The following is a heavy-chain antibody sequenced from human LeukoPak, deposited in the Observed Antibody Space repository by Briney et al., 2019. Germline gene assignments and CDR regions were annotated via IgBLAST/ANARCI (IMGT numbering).Heavy chain of an antibody. CDR3: ASRPRLLDY. J-gene: IGHJ4*02. CDR2: IRQDGGDK. Sequence: GGSLRLSCEASGFTFSSYWMSWVRQAPGKGLEWVATIRQDGGDKYYGDSVKGRFTISRDNAKNSLYLQMSSLRVEDTAVYYCASRPRLLDYWGQGTLVTVSS. D-gene: IGHD4-11*01. V-gene: IGHV3-7*02. CDR1: GFTFSSYW.